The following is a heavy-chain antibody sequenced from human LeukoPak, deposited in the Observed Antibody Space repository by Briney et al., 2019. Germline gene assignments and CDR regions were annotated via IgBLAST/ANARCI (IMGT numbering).Heavy chain of an antibody. CDR1: GFTFSNHW. CDR3: AKSRTIVVHYFDY. V-gene: IGHV3-74*01. Sequence: GGSLRLSCAASGFTFSNHWMHWVRQAPGKGLMWVSRINRGGSRTDYADSVKGRFTISRDDSKNTLYLQMNSLRAEDTAVYYCAKSRTIVVHYFDYWGQGTLVTVSS. D-gene: IGHD6-6*01. CDR2: INRGGSRT. J-gene: IGHJ4*02.